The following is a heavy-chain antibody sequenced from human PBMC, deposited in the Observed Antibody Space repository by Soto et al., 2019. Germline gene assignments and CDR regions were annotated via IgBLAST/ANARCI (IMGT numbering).Heavy chain of an antibody. J-gene: IGHJ5*01. CDR3: ARLGAYSQSLDS. D-gene: IGHD2-21*01. CDR2: IYFGGAT. V-gene: IGHV4-4*09. CDR1: GGSFSPNY. Sequence: PSGTLSLTCTVSGGSFSPNYLAWVRQAPGKGLEWVGDIYFGGATSYNPSLKRGVTISLGTSNSHFSLRLTSVTAADTAVYYCARLGAYSQSLDSWGHGTLVTVSS.